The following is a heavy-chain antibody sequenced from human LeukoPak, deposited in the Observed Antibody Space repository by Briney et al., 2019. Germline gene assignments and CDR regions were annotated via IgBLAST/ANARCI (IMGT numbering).Heavy chain of an antibody. CDR2: ISSSSSYI. J-gene: IGHJ5*02. CDR3: ARETGDYDFWSGPDGWFDP. V-gene: IGHV3-21*01. CDR1: GFTFSSYS. D-gene: IGHD3-3*01. Sequence: GGSLRLSCAASGFTFSSYSMNWVRQAPGKGLEWVSSISSSSSYIYYADSVKGRFTISRDSAKNSLYLQMNSLRAEDTAVYYCARETGDYDFWSGPDGWFDPWGQGTLVTVSS.